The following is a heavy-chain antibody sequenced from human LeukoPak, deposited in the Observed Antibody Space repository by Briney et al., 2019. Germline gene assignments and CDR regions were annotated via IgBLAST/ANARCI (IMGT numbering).Heavy chain of an antibody. J-gene: IGHJ4*02. V-gene: IGHV4-4*07. CDR1: GGSISSYY. CDR3: ARDLGGYTYGYSFDY. Sequence: SETLSLTCAVYGGSISSYYWSWIRQPAGKGLEWIGRIYSNGSTNYNPSLKSRVTMSVDTSKNQFSLKLTSVTAADTAVYYCARDLGGYTYGYSFDYWGQGTLVTVSS. D-gene: IGHD5-18*01. CDR2: IYSNGST.